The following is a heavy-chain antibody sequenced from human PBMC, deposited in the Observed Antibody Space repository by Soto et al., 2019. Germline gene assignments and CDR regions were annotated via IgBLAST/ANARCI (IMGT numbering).Heavy chain of an antibody. CDR2: ISGFNGQT. CDR1: GNTFASHG. V-gene: IGHV1-18*01. CDR3: ARVDPRGVAVVRDY. Sequence: ASVKVSCKASGNTFASHGFSWVRQAPGQGLEWMGWISGFNGQTNYALKFQGRVTLTTDTSTSTAYMELRSLRSDDTAVYFCARVDPRGVAVVRDYWGQGTLVTVA. D-gene: IGHD3-10*01. J-gene: IGHJ4*02.